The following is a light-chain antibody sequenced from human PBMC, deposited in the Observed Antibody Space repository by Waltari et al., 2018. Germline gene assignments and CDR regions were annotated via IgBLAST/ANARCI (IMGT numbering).Light chain of an antibody. CDR1: SSIIGRNY. Sequence: QPVLTLPPSASGTTGKAVSISCPGSSSIIGRNYVYWYQQLPGTAPKLLIYNNDQRPSEVPHRFFGSKSDTSASLVISGLRSEDEGHYNCAAWDNSLSAWVFGGGTKLT. V-gene: IGLV1-47*01. CDR2: NND. CDR3: AAWDNSLSAWV. J-gene: IGLJ3*02.